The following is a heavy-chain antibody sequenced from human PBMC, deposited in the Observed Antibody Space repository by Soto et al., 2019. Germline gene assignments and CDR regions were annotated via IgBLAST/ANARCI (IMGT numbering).Heavy chain of an antibody. D-gene: IGHD1-26*01. CDR2: ISGSGGST. CDR3: ASPLLYSGSYYMSYYYYGMDV. Sequence: GGSLRLSCAASGFTFSSYAMSWVRQAPGKGLEWVSAISGSGGSTYYADSVKGRFTISRDNSKNTLYLQMNSLRAEDTAVYYCASPLLYSGSYYMSYYYYGMDVWGQGTTVTVSS. V-gene: IGHV3-23*01. CDR1: GFTFSSYA. J-gene: IGHJ6*02.